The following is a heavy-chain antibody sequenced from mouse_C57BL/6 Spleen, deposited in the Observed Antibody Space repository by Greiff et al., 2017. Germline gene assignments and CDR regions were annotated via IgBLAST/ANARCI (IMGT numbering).Heavy chain of an antibody. V-gene: IGHV1-66*01. CDR3: ARHYSNYYYAMDY. CDR2: IYPGSGNT. D-gene: IGHD2-5*01. CDR1: GYSFTSYY. Sequence: VQLQQSGPELVKPGASVKISCKASGYSFTSYYIHWVKQRPGQGLEWIGWIYPGSGNTKYNEKFKGKATLTADTSSSTAYMQLSSLTSEDSAVYYCARHYSNYYYAMDYWGQGTSVTVSS. J-gene: IGHJ4*01.